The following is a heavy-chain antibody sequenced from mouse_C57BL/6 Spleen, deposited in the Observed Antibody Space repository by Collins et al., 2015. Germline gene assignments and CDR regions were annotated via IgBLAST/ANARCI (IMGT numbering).Heavy chain of an antibody. CDR1: GYTFTSYW. Sequence: QVQLQQPGAELVRPGTSVKLSCKASGYTFTSYWMHWVKQRPGQGLEWIGVIDPSDSYTNYNQKFKGKATLTVDTSSSTAYMQLSSLTSEDSAVYYCAGITTEAMDYWGQGTSVTVSS. CDR3: AGITTEAMDY. J-gene: IGHJ4*01. CDR2: IDPSDSYT. D-gene: IGHD1-2*01. V-gene: IGHV1-59*01.